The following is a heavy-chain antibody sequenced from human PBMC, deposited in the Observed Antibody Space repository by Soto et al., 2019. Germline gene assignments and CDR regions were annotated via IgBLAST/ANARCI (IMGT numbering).Heavy chain of an antibody. CDR3: ARAHLAAVAAPYYYYGMDV. Sequence: QVQLVESGGGVVQPGRSLRLSCAASGFTFSSYGMHWVRQAPGKGLEWVAVIWYDGSNKYYADSVKGRFTISRDNAKNPLYLQMNRLRAEDTAVYSCARAHLAAVAAPYYYYGMDVWGQGTTVTVSS. D-gene: IGHD6-19*01. V-gene: IGHV3-33*01. CDR1: GFTFSSYG. J-gene: IGHJ6*01. CDR2: IWYDGSNK.